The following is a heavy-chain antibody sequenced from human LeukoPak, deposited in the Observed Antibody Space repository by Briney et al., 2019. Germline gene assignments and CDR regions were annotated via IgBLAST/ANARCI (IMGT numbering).Heavy chain of an antibody. CDR3: AKNGYSSGWRPDY. J-gene: IGHJ4*02. V-gene: IGHV3-21*01. Sequence: GGSLRLSCAASGFTFSSYSRKWVGQAPGKGREGVSSISSSSSYIYYADSVKGRFTISRDNAKNSLYLQMTSLRAEDTAVYYCAKNGYSSGWRPDYWGQGTLVTVSS. D-gene: IGHD6-19*01. CDR1: GFTFSSYS. CDR2: ISSSSSYI.